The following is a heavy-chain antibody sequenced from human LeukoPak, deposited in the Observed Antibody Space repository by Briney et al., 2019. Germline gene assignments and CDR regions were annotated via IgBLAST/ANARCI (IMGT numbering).Heavy chain of an antibody. CDR3: AKDKSIAVAGTNDYFDY. D-gene: IGHD6-19*01. CDR2: ISYDGSNQ. J-gene: IGHJ4*02. V-gene: IGHV3-30*18. Sequence: PGRSLRLSCEASGFTFSGFGMHWVRQSPGKGLEWVAVISYDGSNQYYADSVKGRFTISRDNSKNTLFMQMNSLRAEDTAVYYCAKDKSIAVAGTNDYFDYWGQGTLVTVSS. CDR1: GFTFSGFG.